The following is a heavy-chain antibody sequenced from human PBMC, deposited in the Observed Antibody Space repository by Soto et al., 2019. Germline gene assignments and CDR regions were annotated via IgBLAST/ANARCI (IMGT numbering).Heavy chain of an antibody. CDR2: INTNTGNP. D-gene: IGHD6-19*01. Sequence: ASVKVSCKASGYTFTSYAMNWVRQAPGQGLEWMGWINTNTGNPTYAQGFTGRFVFSLDTSVSTAYLQICSLKAEDTAVYYCAREYRSGCMDNYYYYYGLNVCSQGXTATV. V-gene: IGHV7-4-1*01. CDR1: GYTFTSYA. J-gene: IGHJ6*02. CDR3: AREYRSGCMDNYYYYYGLNV.